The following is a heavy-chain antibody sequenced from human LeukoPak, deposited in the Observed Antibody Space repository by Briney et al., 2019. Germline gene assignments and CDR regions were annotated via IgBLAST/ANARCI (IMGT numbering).Heavy chain of an antibody. J-gene: IGHJ4*02. Sequence: PGGSLRLSCAASGFTFINSAMNWVRQAPGQGLEYVSGMARNGGSTYYTNSVKGRFTISRDDSKNTLYLQMGSLRPEDMAVYYCARPYGSCSGASCYNYFDYWGQGTLVTVSS. D-gene: IGHD2-2*02. CDR3: ARPYGSCSGASCYNYFDY. CDR2: MARNGGST. CDR1: GFTFINSA. V-gene: IGHV3-64*01.